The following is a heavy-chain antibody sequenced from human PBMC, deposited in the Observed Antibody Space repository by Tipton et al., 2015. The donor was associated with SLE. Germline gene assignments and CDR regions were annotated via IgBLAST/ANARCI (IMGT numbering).Heavy chain of an antibody. D-gene: IGHD1-14*01. Sequence: TLSLTCSVSGDFLTTSVYYWGWIRQHPGMGLEWVGHISYSGGTYYNPSLKSRLVMSVDTSNSHFSLRLNSVTAADTAVYYCARLSGTYSFYMDVWGTGTPVSDSS. J-gene: IGHJ6*03. CDR2: ISYSGGT. V-gene: IGHV4-31*03. CDR3: ARLSGTYSFYMDV. CDR1: GDFLTTSVYY.